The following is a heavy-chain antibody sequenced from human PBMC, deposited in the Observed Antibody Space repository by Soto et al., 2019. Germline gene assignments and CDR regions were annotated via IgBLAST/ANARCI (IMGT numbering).Heavy chain of an antibody. D-gene: IGHD2-15*01. V-gene: IGHV3-66*01. CDR3: ATAKLLLPWLFDY. CDR2: IYSGGST. Sequence: PGGSLRLSCAASGFTISSNYMSWVRQAPGKGLEWVSLIYSGGSTYYADSVKGRFIISRDYSKNTLFLQMNSLRAEDTAVYYCATAKLLLPWLFDYWGQGTLVTVSS. CDR1: GFTISSNY. J-gene: IGHJ4*02.